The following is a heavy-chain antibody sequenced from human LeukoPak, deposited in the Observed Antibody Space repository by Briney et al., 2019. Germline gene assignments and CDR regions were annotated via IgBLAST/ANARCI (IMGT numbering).Heavy chain of an antibody. CDR1: GGTFSSYA. D-gene: IGHD3-22*01. V-gene: IGHV1-69*05. CDR3: ARDYYESSGYYYPFDY. Sequence: SVKVSCKASGGTFSSYAISWVRQAPGQGLEWMGGIIPIFGTANYEQKFQGRVTITTDESTSTAYTELSSLRSEDTAVYYCARDYYESSGYYYPFDYWGQGTLVTVSS. J-gene: IGHJ4*02. CDR2: IIPIFGTA.